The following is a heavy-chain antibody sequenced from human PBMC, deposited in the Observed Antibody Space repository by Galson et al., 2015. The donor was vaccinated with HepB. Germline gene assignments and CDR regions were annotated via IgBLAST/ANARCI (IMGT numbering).Heavy chain of an antibody. D-gene: IGHD2-2*02. CDR2: INPNSGGT. Sequence: SVKVSCKASGYTFTGYHMHWVRQAPGQGLEWMGWINPNSGGTNSAQKFQGRVTMTRDTSISTAYMELSRLRSDDTAVYYCARSGGLAPAAIQALWAAFGYWGQGTLVTVSS. CDR3: ARSGGLAPAAIQALWAAFGY. CDR1: GYTFTGYH. J-gene: IGHJ4*02. V-gene: IGHV1-2*02.